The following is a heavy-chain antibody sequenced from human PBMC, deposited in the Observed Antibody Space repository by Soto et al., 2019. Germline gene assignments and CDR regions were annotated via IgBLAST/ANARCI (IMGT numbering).Heavy chain of an antibody. CDR3: ARGTSYAWFDP. Sequence: GAEVKKPGASVKVSCKASGYIFDSDGISWVRQAPGQGLEWMGWISVYNGNTKYLEKFQGRVTMTTDTSTSTAYLELRSLRSDDTAVYYCARGTSYAWFDPWGQGTLVTVSS. CDR2: ISVYNGNT. D-gene: IGHD3-16*01. CDR1: GYIFDSDG. V-gene: IGHV1-18*04. J-gene: IGHJ5*02.